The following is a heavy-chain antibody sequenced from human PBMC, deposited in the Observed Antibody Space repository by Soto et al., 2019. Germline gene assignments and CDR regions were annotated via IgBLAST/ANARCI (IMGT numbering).Heavy chain of an antibody. CDR1: GFTFSSYW. CDR2: INSDGSST. CDR3: ARGYCSSTSCYTLLYYYGMDV. J-gene: IGHJ6*02. V-gene: IGHV3-74*01. Sequence: GGSLRLSCAASGFTFSSYWMHWIRQAPGKGLVWVSRINSDGSSTSYADSVKGRFTISRDNAKNALYLQMNSLRAEDTAVYYCARGYCSSTSCYTLLYYYGMDVWGQGTTVTVSS. D-gene: IGHD2-2*02.